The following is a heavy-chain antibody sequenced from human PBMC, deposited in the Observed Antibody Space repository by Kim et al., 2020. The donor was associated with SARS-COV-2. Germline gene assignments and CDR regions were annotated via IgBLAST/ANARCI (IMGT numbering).Heavy chain of an antibody. D-gene: IGHD3-22*01. V-gene: IGHV3-9*01. J-gene: IGHJ4*02. Sequence: SVKGRFPISRDNAKNSLHLQMNSLRAEDTALYYCAKVVSGRHDSGYYGFDYWGQGTLVTVSS. CDR3: AKVVSGRHDSGYYGFDY.